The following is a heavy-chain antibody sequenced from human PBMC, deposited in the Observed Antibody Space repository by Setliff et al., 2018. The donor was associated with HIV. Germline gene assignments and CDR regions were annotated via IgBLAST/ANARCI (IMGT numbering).Heavy chain of an antibody. V-gene: IGHV1-69*05. CDR3: ARAEYYEYVWGSYPDSWSDP. D-gene: IGHD3-16*02. J-gene: IGHJ5*02. CDR1: GGAFSSYA. CDR2: IIPIFGTA. Sequence: SVKVSCKASGGAFSSYALSWVRQAPGQGLEWMGGIIPIFGTANYAQKFQGRVTITTDESTSTAYMELSSLRSHDTAVYYCARAEYYEYVWGSYPDSWSDPWGQGTLVTVSS.